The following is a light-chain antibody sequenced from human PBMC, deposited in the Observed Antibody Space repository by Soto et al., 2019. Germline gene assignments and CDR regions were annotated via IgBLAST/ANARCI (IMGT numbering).Light chain of an antibody. Sequence: DIQMTQSPSTLSASVGDRVIITCRASQRLTSALVWYQQKPGKAPNLLIYKASNLASGVPLRFSGSGYGTEFTLTISSLQPEDFATYYCQQHISYPRTFGQGTKVEIK. CDR1: QRLTSA. V-gene: IGKV1-5*03. CDR2: KAS. J-gene: IGKJ1*01. CDR3: QQHISYPRT.